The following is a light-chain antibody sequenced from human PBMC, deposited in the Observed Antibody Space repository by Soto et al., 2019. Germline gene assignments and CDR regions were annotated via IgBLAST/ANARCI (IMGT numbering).Light chain of an antibody. V-gene: IGKV3-20*01. CDR3: QQYFGSSWP. Sequence: EIVLTQSPGTLSSSPGERATLSCRASQSIDNRYLAWYQHKPGQAPRRLIYATSSRATGIPDRFGGSGSGTDFTLTINSLEPEDFAVFYCQQYFGSSWPFGQGTNVDI. CDR1: QSIDNRY. CDR2: ATS. J-gene: IGKJ1*01.